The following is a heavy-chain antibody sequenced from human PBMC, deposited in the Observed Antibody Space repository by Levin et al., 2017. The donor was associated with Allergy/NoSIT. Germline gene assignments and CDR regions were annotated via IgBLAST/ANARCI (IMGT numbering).Heavy chain of an antibody. CDR3: ACTGCYDILTGANYVDY. CDR1: GGSFSGYY. D-gene: IGHD3-9*01. Sequence: PSETLSLTCAVYGGSFSGYYWSWIRQPPGKGLEWIGEINHSGSTNYNPSLKSRVTISVDTSKNKFSLKLSSVTAADTAVYYCACTGCYDILTGANYVDYWGQGTLVTVSS. J-gene: IGHJ4*02. V-gene: IGHV4-34*01. CDR2: INHSGST.